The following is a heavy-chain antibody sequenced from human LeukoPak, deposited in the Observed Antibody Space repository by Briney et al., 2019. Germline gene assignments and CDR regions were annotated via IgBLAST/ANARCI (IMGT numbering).Heavy chain of an antibody. D-gene: IGHD3-10*01. CDR1: GFAFGTYA. V-gene: IGHV3-23*01. Sequence: TGGSLRLSCAGSGFAFGTYAMSWVRQAPGMGLEWVSSNADSVEGRFTVSRDNSKSTLYLQLNSLRAEDTATYYCARDPYNTILYRLAHWGQGTLVTVSS. CDR3: ARDPYNTILYRLAH. J-gene: IGHJ4*02.